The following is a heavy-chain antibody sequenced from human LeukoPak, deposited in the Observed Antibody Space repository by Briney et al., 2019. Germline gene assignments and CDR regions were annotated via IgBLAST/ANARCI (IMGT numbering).Heavy chain of an antibody. CDR1: GFSFSDSV. CDR3: ARGGRGSAAVVAPRSFDI. J-gene: IGHJ3*02. CDR2: ISHDVKTT. D-gene: IGHD3-22*01. V-gene: IGHV3-30*14. Sequence: PGKSLRLSCVASGFSFSDSVIHWVRQAPGKGLEWVAVISHDVKTTYYAGSVKGRFIISRDISKNTLYLQMNSLRAEDSALYYCARGGRGSAAVVAPRSFDIWGQGTMVTVSS.